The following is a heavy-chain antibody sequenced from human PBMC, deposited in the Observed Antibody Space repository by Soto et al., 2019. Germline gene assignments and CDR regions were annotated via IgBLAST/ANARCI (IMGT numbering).Heavy chain of an antibody. CDR3: ARDPITIFGVTDYYGMDV. Sequence: PGGSLRLSCAASGFTFSSYEMNWVRRAPGKGLEWVSYISSSGSTIYYADSVKGRFTISRDNAKNSLYLQMNSLRAEDTAVYYCARDPITIFGVTDYYGMDVWGQGTTVTVSS. D-gene: IGHD3-3*01. V-gene: IGHV3-48*03. CDR2: ISSSGSTI. J-gene: IGHJ6*02. CDR1: GFTFSSYE.